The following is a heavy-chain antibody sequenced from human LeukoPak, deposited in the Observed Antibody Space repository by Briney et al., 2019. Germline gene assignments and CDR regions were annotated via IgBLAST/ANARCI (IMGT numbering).Heavy chain of an antibody. V-gene: IGHV3-23*01. Sequence: GGSLRLSCAASGFTFNTYSMNWVRQAPGKGLEWVSVIIGNGGDIHYAGSVRGRFTISRDNSKNTLYLQMNSLRVEDTAVYYCAKDRSPGGRYSIDFWGPGTLVTVSS. CDR1: GFTFNTYS. CDR2: IIGNGGDI. CDR3: AKDRSPGGRYSIDF. J-gene: IGHJ4*02. D-gene: IGHD4-23*01.